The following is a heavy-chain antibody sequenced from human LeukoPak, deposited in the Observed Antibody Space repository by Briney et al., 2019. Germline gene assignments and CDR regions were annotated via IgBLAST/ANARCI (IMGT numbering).Heavy chain of an antibody. J-gene: IGHJ3*02. D-gene: IGHD5-24*01. CDR1: DGSINSYY. CDR3: ARDGISLGAFDI. V-gene: IGHV4-59*06. Sequence: SETLSLTCSVSDGSINSYYWNWIRRPPGKGLEWIGYIYYSGSTYYNPSLKSRVTISVDTSKNQFSLKLSSVTAADTAVYYCARDGISLGAFDIWGQGTMVTVSS. CDR2: IYYSGST.